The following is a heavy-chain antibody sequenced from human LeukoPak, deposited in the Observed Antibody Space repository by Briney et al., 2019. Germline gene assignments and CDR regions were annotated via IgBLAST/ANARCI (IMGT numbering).Heavy chain of an antibody. J-gene: IGHJ4*02. Sequence: GGSLRLSCAASGFTLSNYAMNWVRQAPGKGLEWVSYISGNSDTIYYAQSLKGRSTISRDNAKNSLYLQVSGLRAEDTAVYYCARVLVPAYVSTWYPAFDLWGQRALITVSS. V-gene: IGHV3-48*04. CDR2: ISGNSDTI. CDR3: ARVLVPAYVSTWYPAFDL. CDR1: GFTLSNYA. D-gene: IGHD3-10*02.